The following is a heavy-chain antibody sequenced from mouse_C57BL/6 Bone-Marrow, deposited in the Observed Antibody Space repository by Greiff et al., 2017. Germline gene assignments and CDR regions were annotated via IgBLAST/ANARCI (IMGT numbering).Heavy chain of an antibody. D-gene: IGHD2-2*01. V-gene: IGHV1-69*01. J-gene: IGHJ1*03. CDR2: IEPSDSYT. Sequence: VQLQQPGAELVMPGASVKLSCKASGYTFTSYWMHWVKQRPGQGLEWIGEIEPSDSYTTYNQKFKGKSTLTVDKSSSTAYMQLSSLTSEDSAVYYCASKDGYDGHWYFDVWGTGTTVTVAS. CDR3: ASKDGYDGHWYFDV. CDR1: GYTFTSYW.